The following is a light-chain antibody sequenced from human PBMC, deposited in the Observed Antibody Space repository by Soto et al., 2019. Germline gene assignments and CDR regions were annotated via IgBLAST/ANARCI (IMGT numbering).Light chain of an antibody. CDR1: QGLXDT. J-gene: IGKJ1*01. Sequence: EIGVTQWAATLSVSPGGRATLSCRARQGLXDTLGWYQQKPGQAPRVLXHGASSRVTGCPARFSGSGSGTDFTRTISSLQSDYFAGYYCQQYENGTWTFGQGTKVDIK. CDR2: GAS. CDR3: QQYENGTWT. V-gene: IGKV3-15*01.